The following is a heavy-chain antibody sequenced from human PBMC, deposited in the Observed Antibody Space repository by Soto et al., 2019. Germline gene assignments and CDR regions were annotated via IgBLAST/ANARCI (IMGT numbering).Heavy chain of an antibody. CDR1: GYTFTKYA. J-gene: IGHJ3*01. D-gene: IGHD2-2*01. Sequence: GASVKLCCKASGYTFTKYAIHWVRQAPGRSLEWMGWIIAANGNTKYSQKFQGRVTITRDTSASTAYMELISLRSEDTAVYYCARDVRYCSSISCPRHGLDVWGQGTKVTVS. V-gene: IGHV1-3*01. CDR2: IIAANGNT. CDR3: ARDVRYCSSISCPRHGLDV.